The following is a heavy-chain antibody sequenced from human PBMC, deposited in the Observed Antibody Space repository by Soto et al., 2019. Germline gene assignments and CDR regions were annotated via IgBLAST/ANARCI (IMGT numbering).Heavy chain of an antibody. J-gene: IGHJ6*02. CDR2: IRRKINSYTT. CDR3: AIIGGWSGGCIDMNV. Sequence: VQLVESGGGLVQPGGSLRLSCAASGLIFSDYHMDWVRQAPGKGLEWVGRIRRKINSYTTEYAVSVKGRFTITRDDSKNSVYLKVNGMEIEYTAVYLYAIIGGWSGGCIDMNVWGQCTTVTISS. D-gene: IGHD6-19*01. V-gene: IGHV3-72*01. CDR1: GLIFSDYH.